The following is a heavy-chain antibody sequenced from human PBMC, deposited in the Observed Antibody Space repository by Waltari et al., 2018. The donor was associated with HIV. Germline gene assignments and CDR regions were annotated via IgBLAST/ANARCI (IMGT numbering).Heavy chain of an antibody. Sequence: QVQLQESGPGLVKPLGTLSLTCAVSGGSISSSNWWSWVRQPPGKGLEWIGEIYHSGSTNYNPALKSRVTISVDKSKNQFSLKLSSVTAADTAVYYCARDQKRDYDILTGTYGMDVWGQGTTVTVSS. V-gene: IGHV4-4*02. CDR1: GGSISSSNW. J-gene: IGHJ6*02. D-gene: IGHD3-9*01. CDR2: IYHSGST. CDR3: ARDQKRDYDILTGTYGMDV.